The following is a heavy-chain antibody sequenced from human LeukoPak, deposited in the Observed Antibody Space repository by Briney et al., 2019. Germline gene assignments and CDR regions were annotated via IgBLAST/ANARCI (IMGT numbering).Heavy chain of an antibody. Sequence: SETLSPTCTVSGGSISSYYWSWIRQPPGKGLDWIGYIYYSGSTNYNPSLKSRVTISVDTSKNQFSLKLSSVTAADTAVYYCASPYCSGGSCYDAFDIWGQGTMVTVSS. CDR1: GGSISSYY. V-gene: IGHV4-59*08. CDR3: ASPYCSGGSCYDAFDI. CDR2: IYYSGST. D-gene: IGHD2-15*01. J-gene: IGHJ3*02.